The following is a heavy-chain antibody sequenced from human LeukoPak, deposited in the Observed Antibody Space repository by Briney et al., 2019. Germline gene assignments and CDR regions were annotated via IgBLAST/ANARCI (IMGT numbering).Heavy chain of an antibody. V-gene: IGHV3-66*02. CDR3: LGGSYYGAFDI. D-gene: IGHD1-26*01. CDR2: IYSGGST. J-gene: IGHJ3*02. CDR1: GFTVSSNY. Sequence: PVGSLRLSCAASGFTVSSNYMSWVRQAPGKGLEWVSVIYSGGSTYYADSVKGRFTISRDNSKNTLYLQMNSLRAEDTAVYYCLGGSYYGAFDIWGQGTMVTVSS.